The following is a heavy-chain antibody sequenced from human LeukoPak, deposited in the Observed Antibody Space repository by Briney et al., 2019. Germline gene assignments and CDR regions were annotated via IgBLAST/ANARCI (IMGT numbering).Heavy chain of an antibody. V-gene: IGHV1-2*02. CDR2: INPNSGGT. Sequence: GASVKVSCKASGYTFTGYYMHWVRQAPGQGLERMGWINPNSGGTNYAQKFQGRVTMTRDTSISTAYMELSRLRSDDTAVYYCARGSQARIYRFDYWGQGTLVTVSS. CDR1: GYTFTGYY. D-gene: IGHD1-14*01. CDR3: ARGSQARIYRFDY. J-gene: IGHJ4*02.